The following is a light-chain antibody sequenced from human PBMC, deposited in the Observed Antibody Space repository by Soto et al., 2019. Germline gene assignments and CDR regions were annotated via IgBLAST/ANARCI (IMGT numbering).Light chain of an antibody. CDR2: AAS. Sequence: TQMTQSPLSLSASVGEKIIITCRSSRDVGSDVSWYQQKPGQAPKLVIYAASNLYTGVPSRFSGRRSGTEFTLTISSLQSEDCAIYYCQQYHTWPITFGGGTKVDIK. CDR1: RDVGSD. CDR3: QQYHTWPIT. J-gene: IGKJ4*01. V-gene: IGKV1-17*01.